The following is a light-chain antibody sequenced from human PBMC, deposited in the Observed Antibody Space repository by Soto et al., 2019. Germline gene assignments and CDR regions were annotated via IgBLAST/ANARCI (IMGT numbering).Light chain of an antibody. CDR3: SSYTSSSTLVV. V-gene: IGLV2-14*01. Sequence: QSALTQPASVSGSPGQSITISCTGTSSEVGGYNYVSWYQQHPRKAPKLMIYDVSNRPSGVSNRFSGSKSGNTASLTISGLQAEDEADYYCSSYTSSSTLVVFGGGTKVTVL. J-gene: IGLJ2*01. CDR2: DVS. CDR1: SSEVGGYNY.